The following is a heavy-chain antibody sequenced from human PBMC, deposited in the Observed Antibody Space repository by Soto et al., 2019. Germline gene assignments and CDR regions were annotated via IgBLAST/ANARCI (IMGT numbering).Heavy chain of an antibody. CDR3: ARDRHSDHVGLFYESAD. D-gene: IGHD5-12*01. V-gene: IGHV1-69*09. J-gene: IGHJ4*02. Sequence: QVQLVQSGAEVKKPGSSVKVSCKASGGTFGNYGISWVRQAPGQGLEWMGGILPRLGLTKSAEGFQGRVTFIADKSTNTAYTELSSLRPEDTAVFYCARDRHSDHVGLFYESADWGQETLVTVSS. CDR2: ILPRLGLT. CDR1: GGTFGNYG.